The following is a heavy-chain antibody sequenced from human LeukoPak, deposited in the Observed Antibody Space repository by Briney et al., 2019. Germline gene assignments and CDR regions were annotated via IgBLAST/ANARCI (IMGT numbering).Heavy chain of an antibody. J-gene: IGHJ4*02. Sequence: ASVKVSCKASGYTFTTYGISWVRQAPGQGLEWVGWISAYNGNTHYAQNLQGRVTMTTDTSTSTAYMELRSLRSDDTAVYYCARDTYYYDTSGFFDYWGQGTLVTVSS. D-gene: IGHD3-22*01. CDR2: ISAYNGNT. CDR3: ARDTYYYDTSGFFDY. V-gene: IGHV1-18*01. CDR1: GYTFTTYG.